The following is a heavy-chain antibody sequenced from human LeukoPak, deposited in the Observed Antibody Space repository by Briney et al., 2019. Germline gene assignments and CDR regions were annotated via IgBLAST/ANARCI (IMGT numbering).Heavy chain of an antibody. J-gene: IGHJ6*04. CDR1: GFTFSDYY. CDR2: ISSSSSYT. Sequence: GGSLGLSCAASGFTFSDYYMSWIRQAPGKGLEWVSYISSSSSYTDYADSVKGRFTISRDNAKNSLYLQMNSLRAEDTAVYYCARGYYYYYGVDVWGKGTTVTVSS. V-gene: IGHV3-11*06. CDR3: ARGYYYYYGVDV.